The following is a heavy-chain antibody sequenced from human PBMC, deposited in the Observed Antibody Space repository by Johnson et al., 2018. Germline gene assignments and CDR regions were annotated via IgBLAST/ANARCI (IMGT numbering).Heavy chain of an antibody. CDR2: ISGSGGST. CDR3: AKGPGGGRGPGDYYYGMDV. Sequence: EVQLLESGGGVVQPGRSLRLSCAASGFTFSSYGMHWVRQAPGKGLEWVSAISGSGGSTYYADSVKGRFTISRDNSKNTLYRQMNSLRAEDTAVYSCAKGPGGGRGPGDYYYGMDVWGQGTTVTVSS. CDR1: GFTFSSYG. V-gene: IGHV3-23*01. J-gene: IGHJ6*02. D-gene: IGHD3-16*01.